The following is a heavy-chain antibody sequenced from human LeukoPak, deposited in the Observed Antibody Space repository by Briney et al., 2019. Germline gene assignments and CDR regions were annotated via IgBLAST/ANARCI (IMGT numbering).Heavy chain of an antibody. CDR2: IYTSGST. V-gene: IGHV4-4*07. D-gene: IGHD6-13*01. J-gene: IGHJ4*02. Sequence: SETLSLTCTVSGGSISSYYWSWIRQPAGKGLEWIGRIYTSGSTNYSPSLKSRVTISVDKSKNQFSLKLSSVTAADTAVYYCARDPFRAAAPYFDYWGQGTLVTVSS. CDR1: GGSISSYY. CDR3: ARDPFRAAAPYFDY.